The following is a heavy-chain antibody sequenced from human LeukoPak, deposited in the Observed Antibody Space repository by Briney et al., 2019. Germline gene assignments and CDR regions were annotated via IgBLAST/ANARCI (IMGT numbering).Heavy chain of an antibody. V-gene: IGHV4-34*01. Sequence: SETLSLTCAVYGGSFSDYYWSWIRQPPGKGLEWIGEINHSGSTNYNPSLKSRVTISVDTSKNQFSLKLSSVTAADTAVYYCARGLYDFWSGYYIAWFDPWGQGTLVTVSS. CDR1: GGSFSDYY. J-gene: IGHJ5*02. CDR2: INHSGST. D-gene: IGHD3-3*01. CDR3: ARGLYDFWSGYYIAWFDP.